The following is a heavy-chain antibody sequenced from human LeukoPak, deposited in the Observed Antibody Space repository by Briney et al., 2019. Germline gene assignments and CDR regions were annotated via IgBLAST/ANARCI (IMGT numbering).Heavy chain of an antibody. CDR3: ARGYAGFGEANFDY. Sequence: GGSLRLSCAASGFTFSTYSMNWVRQAPGKGLEWVLSISGSSSYIFYADSVRGRFTISRDNAKNSLYLQMNSLRAEDTAVYYCARGYAGFGEANFDYWGQGTLVTVSS. CDR2: ISGSSSYI. CDR1: GFTFSTYS. D-gene: IGHD3-10*01. V-gene: IGHV3-21*01. J-gene: IGHJ4*02.